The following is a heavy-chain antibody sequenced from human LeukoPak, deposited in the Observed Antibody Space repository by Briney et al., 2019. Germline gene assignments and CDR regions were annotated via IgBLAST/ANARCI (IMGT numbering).Heavy chain of an antibody. D-gene: IGHD3-10*01. CDR2: ISGSGGST. V-gene: IGHV3-23*01. CDR1: GFIFSSYG. CDR3: AQLRTLGSYSGKVFDY. J-gene: IGHJ4*02. Sequence: GGSLRLSCAASGFIFSSYGMSWVRQAPGKGLEWVSAISGSGGSTYYADSVKGRFTISRDNSKNTLYLQMNSLRAEDTAVYYCAQLRTLGSYSGKVFDYWGQGTLVTVSS.